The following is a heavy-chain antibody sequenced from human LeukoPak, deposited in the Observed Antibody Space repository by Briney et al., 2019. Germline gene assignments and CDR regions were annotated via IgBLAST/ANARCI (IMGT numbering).Heavy chain of an antibody. D-gene: IGHD2-15*01. CDR2: ISYDGSNK. Sequence: GGSLRLSCAAYGFTCSSYAMDWDRQAPGKVLEWVAVISYDGSNKYYADSVKGRFTICRDNAKNSLYLQMNSLRAEDTAVYYCAREVVAAIQNWFDPWGQGTLVTVSS. CDR3: AREVVAAIQNWFDP. J-gene: IGHJ5*02. V-gene: IGHV3-30-3*01. CDR1: GFTCSSYA.